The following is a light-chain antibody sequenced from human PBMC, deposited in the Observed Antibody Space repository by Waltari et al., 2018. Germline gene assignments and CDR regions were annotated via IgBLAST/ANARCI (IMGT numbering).Light chain of an antibody. CDR2: DNS. CDR3: QVWDSNIDHGV. J-gene: IGLJ3*02. Sequence: VLTQPPSLSVAPGQTAKITCGRNNIDSYSVHWYRQKPGQAPVVVLYDNSDRPSGNPGRFSGSNSGNTATLTISRVEAGDEADYYCQVWDSNIDHGVFGGGTKLTVL. V-gene: IGLV3-21*02. CDR1: NIDSYS.